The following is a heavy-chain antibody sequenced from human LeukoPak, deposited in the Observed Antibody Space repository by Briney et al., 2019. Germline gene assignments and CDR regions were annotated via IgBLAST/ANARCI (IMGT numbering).Heavy chain of an antibody. D-gene: IGHD5-24*01. V-gene: IGHV4-59*08. CDR2: VYYSGVT. CDR1: GGSISSYY. J-gene: IGHJ4*02. Sequence: PSETLSLTCTVSGGSISSYYWSWIRQPPGKALEWIGFVYYSGVTNYNPSLESRVTISLDASKNQFSLKLSSVTAADTAMYYCARRVATKPKYFFDSWGQGTLVTVSS. CDR3: ARRVATKPKYFFDS.